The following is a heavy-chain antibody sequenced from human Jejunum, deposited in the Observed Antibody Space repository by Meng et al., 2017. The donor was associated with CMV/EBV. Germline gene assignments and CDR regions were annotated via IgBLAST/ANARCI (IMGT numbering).Heavy chain of an antibody. V-gene: IGHV3-30-3*01. J-gene: IGHJ4*02. CDR2: ITYDGNTK. Sequence: QVQLVESXXGMVQPGXSLRLSRXASGFTFSTYAMHWVRQAPGQGLEWVAAITYDGNTKYYVDSVKGRFTISRDNSENTVYLQVNSLRAEDTAVYYCTRGSLGPELRAGFDYWGQGTLVTVSS. CDR1: GFTFSTYA. D-gene: IGHD1-14*01. CDR3: TRGSLGPELRAGFDY.